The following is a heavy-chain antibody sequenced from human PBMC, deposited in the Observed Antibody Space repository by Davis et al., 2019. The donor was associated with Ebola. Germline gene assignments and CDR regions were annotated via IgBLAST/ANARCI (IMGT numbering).Heavy chain of an antibody. D-gene: IGHD1-26*01. J-gene: IGHJ4*02. V-gene: IGHV4-39*01. CDR1: GGSISSSSYY. CDR2: IYYSGST. CDR3: ARLRIVGATLRYYFDY. Sequence: MPGGSLRLSCTVSGGSISSSSYYWGWIRQPPGKGLEWIGSIYYSGSTYYNPSLKSRVTISVDTSKNQFSLKLSSVTAADTAVYYCARLRIVGATLRYYFDYWGQGTLVTVSS.